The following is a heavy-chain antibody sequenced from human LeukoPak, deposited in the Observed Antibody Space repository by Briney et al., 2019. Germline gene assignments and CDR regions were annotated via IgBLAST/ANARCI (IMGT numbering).Heavy chain of an antibody. V-gene: IGHV1-2*04. CDR3: ATSGYTYGALDI. J-gene: IGHJ3*02. D-gene: IGHD5-18*01. CDR1: GYTFTGYY. CDR2: IHPNSGGT. Sequence: ASVKVSCKASGYTFTGYYMHWVRQAPGQGLEWMGWIHPNSGGTNYAQKFQGWVTMTRDTSISTAYMELSRLRSDDTAMYYCATSGYTYGALDIWGQGTMVTASS.